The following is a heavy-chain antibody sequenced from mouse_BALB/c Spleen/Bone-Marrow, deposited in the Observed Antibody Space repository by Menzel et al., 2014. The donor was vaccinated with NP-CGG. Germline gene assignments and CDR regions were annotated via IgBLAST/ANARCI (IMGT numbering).Heavy chain of an antibody. J-gene: IGHJ3*01. D-gene: IGHD2-14*01. V-gene: IGHV1-4*01. CDR2: IDPSSGYA. CDR1: GYTFXSYT. CDR3: ARSAYYRSPFAY. Sequence: VQLQQSGAELARPGASVKMSCKASGYTFXSYTMHWVKQRPGQGLEWIGYIDPSSGYANYNQKFKDKATLTADKSSSTAYMQLSSLTSEDSAVYYCARSAYYRSPFAYWGQGTLVTVSA.